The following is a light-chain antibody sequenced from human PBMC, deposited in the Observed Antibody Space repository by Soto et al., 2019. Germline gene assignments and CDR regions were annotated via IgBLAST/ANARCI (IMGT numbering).Light chain of an antibody. CDR3: SSYAGSNSVL. J-gene: IGLJ2*01. Sequence: QSALTQPPSASGSPGQSVTISCTGTSSDVGRYNYVSWYQQHPGKAPKLMIYEVSERPSGVPDRFSGSKSGNTASLTVSGLQGEDEADYYCSSYAGSNSVLFGGGTQLTVL. CDR1: SSDVGRYNY. V-gene: IGLV2-8*01. CDR2: EVS.